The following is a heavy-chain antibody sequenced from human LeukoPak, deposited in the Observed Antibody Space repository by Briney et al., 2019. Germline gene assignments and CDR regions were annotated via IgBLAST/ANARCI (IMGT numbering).Heavy chain of an antibody. J-gene: IGHJ4*02. Sequence: SETLSLTCAVYGGSFSGYYWSWIRQPPGKGLEWIGEINYSGSTNYNPSLKSRVTISVDTSKNQFSLKLSSVTAADTAVYYCARAGSSWYRAPTYWGQGTLVTVSS. CDR2: INYSGST. CDR1: GGSFSGYY. CDR3: ARAGSSWYRAPTY. D-gene: IGHD6-13*01. V-gene: IGHV4-34*01.